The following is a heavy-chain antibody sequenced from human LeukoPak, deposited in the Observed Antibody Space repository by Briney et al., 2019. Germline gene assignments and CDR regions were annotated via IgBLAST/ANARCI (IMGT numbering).Heavy chain of an antibody. Sequence: GGSLRLSCATSGFTFISHEMSWLRQAPGKGLQWIAYISSRADTIYYAESMKGRFTVSRDYSKDSLHLQMTSLRAEDTAVYYRVSAFDYGPLNPFHFWAQGTRVAVSS. CDR3: VSAFDYGPLNPFHF. CDR2: ISSRADTI. CDR1: GFTFISHE. D-gene: IGHD4-17*01. J-gene: IGHJ4*02. V-gene: IGHV3-48*03.